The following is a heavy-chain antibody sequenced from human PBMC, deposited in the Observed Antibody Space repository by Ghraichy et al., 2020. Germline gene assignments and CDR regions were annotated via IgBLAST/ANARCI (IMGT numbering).Heavy chain of an antibody. CDR3: ARGGELDGMEV. CDR1: GGSISSYY. Sequence: SETLSLTCTVSGGSISSYYWSWIRQPPGKGLEWIGYIYYSGSTNYNPSLKSRVTISVDTSKNQFSLKLSSVTAADTAVYYCARGGELDGMEVWGQGTTVTVSS. CDR2: IYYSGST. V-gene: IGHV4-59*08. J-gene: IGHJ6*02. D-gene: IGHD3-16*01.